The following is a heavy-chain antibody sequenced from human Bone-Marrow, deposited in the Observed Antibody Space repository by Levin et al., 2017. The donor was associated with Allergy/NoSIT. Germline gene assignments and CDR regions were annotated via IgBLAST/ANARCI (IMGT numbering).Heavy chain of an antibody. D-gene: IGHD3-9*01. CDR3: ARPWNTGYYWYFDL. CDR2: IHNSGST. Sequence: SQTLSLTCTVFGGSISSSYWSWIRQPPGKGLEWIGYIHNSGSTNYNPSLKSRVTISVDTSKNQFSLKVTSVTAADTAVYYCARPWNTGYYWYFDLWGRGTLVTVSS. V-gene: IGHV4-59*01. J-gene: IGHJ2*01. CDR1: GGSISSSY.